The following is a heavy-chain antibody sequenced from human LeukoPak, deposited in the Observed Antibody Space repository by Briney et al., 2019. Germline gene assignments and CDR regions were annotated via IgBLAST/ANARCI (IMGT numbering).Heavy chain of an antibody. D-gene: IGHD6-13*01. Sequence: PGRSLRLSCAASGFTFSSYGMHWVRQAPGKGLEWVAVISYDGSNKYYADSVKGRFTISRDNSKNTLYLQMNSLRAEDTAVYYCARDPTEPGIAAAGHFDYWGQGTLVTVSS. V-gene: IGHV3-30*03. CDR1: GFTFSSYG. J-gene: IGHJ4*02. CDR2: ISYDGSNK. CDR3: ARDPTEPGIAAAGHFDY.